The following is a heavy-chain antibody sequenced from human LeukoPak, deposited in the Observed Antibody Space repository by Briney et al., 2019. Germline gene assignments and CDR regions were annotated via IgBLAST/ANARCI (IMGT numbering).Heavy chain of an antibody. CDR2: IYSGGST. J-gene: IGHJ3*02. D-gene: IGHD4-17*01. Sequence: QSGGSLRLSCAASAFTVSSNYMSWVRQAPGKGLEWVSVIYSGGSTYYADSVKGRFTISRDNSKNTLYLQMNSLRAEDTAVYYCARLLAYGDSPDAFDIWGQGTMVTVSS. CDR1: AFTVSSNY. V-gene: IGHV3-53*01. CDR3: ARLLAYGDSPDAFDI.